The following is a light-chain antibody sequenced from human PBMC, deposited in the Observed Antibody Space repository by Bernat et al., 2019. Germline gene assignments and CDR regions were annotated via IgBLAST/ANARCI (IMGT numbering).Light chain of an antibody. J-gene: IGLJ2*01. V-gene: IGLV2-14*03. CDR3: ISYSGNKYVV. CDR1: SSDIGSYNY. Sequence: QSALTQPASVSGSPGQSITISCTGTSSDIGSYNYVSWYQQHPGKAPNLLIYAVANRPSGVPDRFSASKSGHTASLTVSGLQAEDEADYYCISYSGNKYVVFGGGTKLTVL. CDR2: AVA.